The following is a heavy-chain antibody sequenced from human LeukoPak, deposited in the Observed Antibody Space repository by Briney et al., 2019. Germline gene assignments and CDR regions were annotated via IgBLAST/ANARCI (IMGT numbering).Heavy chain of an antibody. J-gene: IGHJ4*02. CDR2: ISRSSSTI. CDR3: ARDRGYCSGGSCFLFHDY. Sequence: GGSLRLSCAASGFTFSSYSMSWVRQAPGKGLEWVSYISRSSSTIYYADSVKGRFTISRDNAKSSLNLQMNSLRDEDTAIYYCARDRGYCSGGSCFLFHDYWGQGTLVTVSS. V-gene: IGHV3-48*02. D-gene: IGHD2-15*01. CDR1: GFTFSSYS.